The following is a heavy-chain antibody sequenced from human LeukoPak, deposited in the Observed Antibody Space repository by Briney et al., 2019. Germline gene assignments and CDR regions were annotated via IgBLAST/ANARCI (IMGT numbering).Heavy chain of an antibody. CDR1: GFTFSSYW. CDR2: IDNDGSGT. J-gene: IGHJ4*02. D-gene: IGHD3-22*01. CDR3: ARDRYYYDSSGSH. Sequence: GGSLRLSCAASGFTFSSYWMHWVRQTPGKGLVWVSRIDNDGSGTSYADSVKGRFTISRDNAKNTMFLKMNSLRAEDTAVYYCARDRYYYDSSGSHWGQGTLVTVSS. V-gene: IGHV3-74*01.